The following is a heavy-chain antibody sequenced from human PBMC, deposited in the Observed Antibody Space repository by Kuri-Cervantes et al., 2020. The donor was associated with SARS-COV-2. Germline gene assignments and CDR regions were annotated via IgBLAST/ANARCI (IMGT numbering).Heavy chain of an antibody. CDR2: IYYSGST. Sequence: ESLKISCTVSGGSISSSSYYWGWIRQPPGKGLEWIGSIYYSGSTYYNPSLKSRVTISVDTSKNQFSLKLSPVTAADTAVYYCARVRAKVGGNVDYWGQGTLVTVSS. CDR1: GGSISSSSYY. D-gene: IGHD4-23*01. V-gene: IGHV4-39*07. J-gene: IGHJ4*02. CDR3: ARVRAKVGGNVDY.